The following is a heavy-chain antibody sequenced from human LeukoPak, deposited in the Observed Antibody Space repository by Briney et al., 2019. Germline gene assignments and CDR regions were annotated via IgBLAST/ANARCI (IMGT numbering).Heavy chain of an antibody. V-gene: IGHV4-38-2*01. J-gene: IGHJ5*02. Sequence: ASETLSLTCAVSGYSISSGYYWGWIRQPPGKGLEWIGSIYYSGSTYYNPSLKSRDTISVDTSKNQFSLKLSSVTAADTAVYYCAGHMTGSLNWFDPWGQGTLVTVSS. CDR1: GYSISSGYY. CDR3: AGHMTGSLNWFDP. D-gene: IGHD2-15*01. CDR2: IYYSGST.